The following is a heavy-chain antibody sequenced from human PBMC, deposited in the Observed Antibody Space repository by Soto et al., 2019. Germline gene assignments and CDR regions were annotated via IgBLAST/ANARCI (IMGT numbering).Heavy chain of an antibody. J-gene: IGHJ6*03. D-gene: IGHD2-15*01. CDR1: GGSISSSSYY. Sequence: QLQLQESGPGLVKPSETLSLTCTVSGGSISSSSYYWGWIRQPPGKGLEWIGSIYYSGSTYYNPSLKSRVTISVDTSKNRFSLKLSSVTAADTAVYYCARQFRGPFGVVVVRFGYYYYMDVWGKGTTVTVSS. V-gene: IGHV4-39*01. CDR2: IYYSGST. CDR3: ARQFRGPFGVVVVRFGYYYYMDV.